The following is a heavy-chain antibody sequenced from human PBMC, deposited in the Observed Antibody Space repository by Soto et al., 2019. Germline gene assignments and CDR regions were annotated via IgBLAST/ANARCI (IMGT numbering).Heavy chain of an antibody. CDR3: ARGRSSGWSYGMDV. V-gene: IGHV4-34*01. Sequence: QVQLQQWGAGLLKPSETLSLTCAVYGGSFSGYYWSWIRQPPGKGLEWIGEINHSGSTNYNPSLKRRVTISVDTSKNQFSLKLSSVTAADTAVYYCARGRSSGWSYGMDVWGQGTTVTVSS. J-gene: IGHJ6*02. D-gene: IGHD6-19*01. CDR2: INHSGST. CDR1: GGSFSGYY.